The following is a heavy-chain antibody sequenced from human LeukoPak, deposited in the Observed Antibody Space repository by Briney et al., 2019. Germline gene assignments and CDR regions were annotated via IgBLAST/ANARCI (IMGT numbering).Heavy chain of an antibody. J-gene: IGHJ4*02. CDR1: GFTFSSYA. Sequence: GGSLGLSCAASGFTFSSYAMSWVRQAPGKGLEWVSAISGSGGITYYADSVKGRFTISRDNSKNTLYLQMNSLRGEDTAVYYCAKDRREDLAVAGGIDYWGQGTLVTVSS. CDR2: ISGSGGIT. V-gene: IGHV3-23*01. CDR3: AKDRREDLAVAGGIDY. D-gene: IGHD6-19*01.